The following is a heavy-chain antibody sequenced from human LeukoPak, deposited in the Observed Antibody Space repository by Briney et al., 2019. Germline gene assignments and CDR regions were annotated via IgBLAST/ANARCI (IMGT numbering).Heavy chain of an antibody. CDR3: ARSTNWEINY. V-gene: IGHV1-18*01. CDR1: GYTFRSYG. CDR2: ISAKNGDT. Sequence: ASVKVSCKASGYTFRSYGISWVRQAPGQGLEWMGWISAKNGDTHYVQNLQGRVTMTTDTSTSTAYMELRSLRSDDTAVYYCARSTNWEINYWGQGTLVTVSS. J-gene: IGHJ4*02. D-gene: IGHD7-27*01.